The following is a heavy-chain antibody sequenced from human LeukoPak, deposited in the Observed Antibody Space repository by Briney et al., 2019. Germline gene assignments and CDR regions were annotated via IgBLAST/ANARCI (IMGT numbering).Heavy chain of an antibody. Sequence: GGSLRLSCSASGLTFSAYAMYWVRQAPGKGLEYVSGISNNGGRSFYADSVKGRFTISRDNSKNTLYLQMSSLRAEDTAVYYCVKITSVTGGDYWGQGTRLTVSS. D-gene: IGHD1-1*01. CDR3: VKITSVTGGDY. V-gene: IGHV3-64D*09. CDR2: ISNNGGRS. J-gene: IGHJ4*02. CDR1: GLTFSAYA.